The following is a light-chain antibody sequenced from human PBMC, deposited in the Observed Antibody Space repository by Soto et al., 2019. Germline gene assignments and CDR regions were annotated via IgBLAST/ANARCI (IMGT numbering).Light chain of an antibody. V-gene: IGKV3-20*01. CDR2: GAS. Sequence: EIVLTQSPGTLSLSPGERATLSCRASQSVSSSSLAWYQQKPGQAPRLLIYGASSRATGIPDRFSGSGSGTDFTLTTSRLEPEDFEVYSCQQYGRSPPRYTFGQGTKLDIK. J-gene: IGKJ2*01. CDR3: QQYGRSPPRYT. CDR1: QSVSSSS.